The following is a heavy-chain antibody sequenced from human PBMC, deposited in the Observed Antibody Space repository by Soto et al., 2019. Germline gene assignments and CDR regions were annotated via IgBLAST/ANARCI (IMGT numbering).Heavy chain of an antibody. CDR3: AREGYDFWSGYYSWLDP. Sequence: SETLSLTCTVSGGSISSGDYYWSWIRQPPGKGLEWIGYIYYSGSTYYNPSLKSRVTISVDTSKNKFSLKLSSVTAADTAVYYCAREGYDFWSGYYSWLDPWGQGTMVTVYS. V-gene: IGHV4-30-4*01. CDR2: IYYSGST. J-gene: IGHJ5*02. D-gene: IGHD3-3*01. CDR1: GGSISSGDYY.